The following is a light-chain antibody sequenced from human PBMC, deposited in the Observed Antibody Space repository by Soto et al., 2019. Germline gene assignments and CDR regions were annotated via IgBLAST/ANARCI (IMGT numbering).Light chain of an antibody. Sequence: QSALTQPASVSGSPGQSITISCTGTSSDVGGHNSVAWYQHNPGKAPKLMIFDVTNRPSGVPDRFSGSKSGNTPSLTIFGLQAEDEADYYCSLYTSSSTWVFGGGTKLTVL. CDR2: DVT. J-gene: IGLJ3*02. V-gene: IGLV2-14*01. CDR3: SLYTSSSTWV. CDR1: SSDVGGHNS.